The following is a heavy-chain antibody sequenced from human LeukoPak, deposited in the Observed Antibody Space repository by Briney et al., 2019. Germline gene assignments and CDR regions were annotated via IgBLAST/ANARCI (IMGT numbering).Heavy chain of an antibody. CDR3: ARTVVGYFDL. V-gene: IGHV3-53*01. CDR1: GFTVSSNY. Sequence: GGSLRLSCAASGFTVSSNYMSWVRQAPGKGLEWVSVIYSGGSTYYADSVKGRFTISRDNAKNSLYLQMNSLRAEDTAVYYCARTVVGYFDLWGRGTLVTVSS. CDR2: IYSGGST. J-gene: IGHJ2*01. D-gene: IGHD4-23*01.